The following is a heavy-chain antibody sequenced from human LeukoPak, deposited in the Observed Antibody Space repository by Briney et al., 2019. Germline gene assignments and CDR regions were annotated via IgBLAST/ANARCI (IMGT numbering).Heavy chain of an antibody. D-gene: IGHD3-9*01. CDR1: GGSFSGYY. CDR3: ARLLVPLRYFDWLGLFDY. J-gene: IGHJ4*02. Sequence: SETLSLTCAVYGGSFSGYYWSWIRQPPGKGLEWIGEINHSGSTNYNPSLKSRVTISVDTSKNQFSLKLSSVTAADTAVYYCARLLVPLRYFDWLGLFDYWGQGTLVTGSS. V-gene: IGHV4-34*01. CDR2: INHSGST.